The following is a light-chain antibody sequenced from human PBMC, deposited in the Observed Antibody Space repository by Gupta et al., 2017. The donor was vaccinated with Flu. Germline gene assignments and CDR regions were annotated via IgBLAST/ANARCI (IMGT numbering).Light chain of an antibody. Sequence: GQTVRITCHGDSLGSKYVSWYQQKPGPAPVLLIYGKNNRPSVIPDRFSGSNSGTTASLSINGDQAEDEADYYCTSRDSTGTCGVFGGGTKLTVL. J-gene: IGLJ2*01. CDR2: GKN. CDR3: TSRDSTGTCGV. CDR1: SLGSKY. V-gene: IGLV3-19*01.